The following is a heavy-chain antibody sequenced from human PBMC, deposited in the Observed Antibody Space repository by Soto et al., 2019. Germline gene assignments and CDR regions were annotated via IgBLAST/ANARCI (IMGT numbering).Heavy chain of an antibody. D-gene: IGHD2-2*01. Sequence: QVQLQESGPGLVKPSQTLSLTCTVSGGSISSGDYYWSWIRQPPGKGLEWIGYIYYSGSTYYNPYRKSRGTISVGTSKNQFSRKLSSVTAAVTAVYYCARALVPAAPFDYWGQGTLVTVSS. CDR3: ARALVPAAPFDY. J-gene: IGHJ4*02. V-gene: IGHV4-30-4*01. CDR2: IYYSGST. CDR1: GGSISSGDYY.